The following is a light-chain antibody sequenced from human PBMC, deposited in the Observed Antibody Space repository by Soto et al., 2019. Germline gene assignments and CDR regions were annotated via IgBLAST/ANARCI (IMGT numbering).Light chain of an antibody. V-gene: IGLV2-14*01. Sequence: QSVLTQPASVSGSPGQSITISCSGTSSDVGGYNYVSWFQQYPGKAPKLLIYDVTNRPSGVSHRFSGSKSGNTASLTISGLQDEDEADYRCSSYTSSTLVVFGGGTKVTVL. J-gene: IGLJ2*01. CDR2: DVT. CDR1: SSDVGGYNY. CDR3: SSYTSSTLVV.